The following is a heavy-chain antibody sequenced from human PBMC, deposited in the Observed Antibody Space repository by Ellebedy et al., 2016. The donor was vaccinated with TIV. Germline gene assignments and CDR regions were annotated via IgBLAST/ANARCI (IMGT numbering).Heavy chain of an antibody. D-gene: IGHD5-18*01. CDR3: ARGRYNAFDY. CDR2: TYYRSKWNN. J-gene: IGHJ4*02. Sequence: SQTLSLTXAISGDSVSSNIDAWHWIRQSPSRGLEWLGRTYYRSKWNNEYAVSERSRITIIPDTSKNQFSLQLNSVTPEDTAVYYCARGRYNAFDYWGQGSLVTVSS. CDR1: GDSVSSNIDA. V-gene: IGHV6-1*01.